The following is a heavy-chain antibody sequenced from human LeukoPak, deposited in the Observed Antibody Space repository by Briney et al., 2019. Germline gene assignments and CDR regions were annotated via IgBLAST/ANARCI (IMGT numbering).Heavy chain of an antibody. D-gene: IGHD2-2*01. Sequence: SETLSLTCAVYGGSFSGYYWSWIPQPPGKGLEWIGEINHSGSTNYNPSLKSRVTISVDTSKNQFSLKLSSVTAADTAVYYCARRYCSSTSCYFYFQHWGQGTLVTVSS. CDR3: ARRYCSSTSCYFYFQH. J-gene: IGHJ1*01. V-gene: IGHV4-34*01. CDR1: GGSFSGYY. CDR2: INHSGST.